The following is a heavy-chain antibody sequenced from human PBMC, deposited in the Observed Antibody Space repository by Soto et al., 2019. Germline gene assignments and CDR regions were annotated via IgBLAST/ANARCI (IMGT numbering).Heavy chain of an antibody. CDR1: GASISSLDYY. Sequence: QVQLQESGPGLVRPSQTLSLTCTVSGASISSLDYYWTWIRQPPGKGLEWIGHIYHTGATYYNPSPESRVVMSVDTSNNQFSLKLSSVTAADTAVFYCARGAVVSLVRGVMGGNWFDPWGQGTLVTVSS. V-gene: IGHV4-30-4*01. J-gene: IGHJ5*02. CDR2: IYHTGAT. CDR3: ARGAVVSLVRGVMGGNWFDP. D-gene: IGHD3-10*01.